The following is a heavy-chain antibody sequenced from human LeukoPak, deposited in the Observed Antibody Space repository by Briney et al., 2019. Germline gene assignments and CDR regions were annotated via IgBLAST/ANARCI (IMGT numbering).Heavy chain of an antibody. V-gene: IGHV3-23*01. CDR1: GFTFSSYA. CDR2: ISGSGGST. D-gene: IGHD1-1*01. Sequence: GGSLRLSCVASGFTFSSYAMSWVRQAPGKGLEWVSAISGSGGSTYYADSVKGRFTISRDNSKNTLYLQVNSLRAEDTAVYYCAKDTTGSYQRAFDYWGQGTLVTVSS. CDR3: AKDTTGSYQRAFDY. J-gene: IGHJ4*02.